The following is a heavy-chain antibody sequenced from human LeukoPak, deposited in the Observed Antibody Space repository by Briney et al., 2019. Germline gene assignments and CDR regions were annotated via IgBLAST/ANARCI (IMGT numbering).Heavy chain of an antibody. CDR2: INTSGST. D-gene: IGHD6-25*01. Sequence: ETLSLTFDVSGVCISSYYWTWMRQSAGKGLEWIGRINTSGSTNYNPSLRSRVTMSVNTSKNQFSLNLTSVTAADTAVYSCAREGGDPRWLDPWGQGTLVTVSS. V-gene: IGHV4-4*07. CDR1: GVCISSYY. CDR3: AREGGDPRWLDP. J-gene: IGHJ5*02.